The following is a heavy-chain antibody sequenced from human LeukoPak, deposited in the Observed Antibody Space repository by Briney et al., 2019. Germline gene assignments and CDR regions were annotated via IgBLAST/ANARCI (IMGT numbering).Heavy chain of an antibody. CDR3: AEIPRD. Sequence: KTSETLSLTCTVSGGSMNHHYWSWVRQPPGEEPEWIAYIYDSGTSATTDYNASLKSRVTISMDTSKRQFSLRLDSVTAADTAVYYCAEIPRDWGQGTLVTVSS. J-gene: IGHJ4*02. V-gene: IGHV4-59*11. CDR2: IYDSGTSATT. CDR1: GGSMNHHY.